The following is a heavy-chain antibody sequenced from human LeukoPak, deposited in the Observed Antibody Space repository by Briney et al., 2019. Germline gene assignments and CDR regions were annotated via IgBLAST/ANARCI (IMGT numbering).Heavy chain of an antibody. J-gene: IGHJ6*02. CDR2: ISSSSYI. Sequence: PGGSLRLSCAASRFTFSNAWMTWVRQAPGKGLEWVSSISSSSYIYYADSVKGRFTISRDNAKNSLYLQMNSLRAEDTAVYYCARDFGYSGYDYVPDGMDVWGQGTTVTVSS. CDR3: ARDFGYSGYDYVPDGMDV. V-gene: IGHV3-69-1*01. D-gene: IGHD5-12*01. CDR1: RFTFSNAW.